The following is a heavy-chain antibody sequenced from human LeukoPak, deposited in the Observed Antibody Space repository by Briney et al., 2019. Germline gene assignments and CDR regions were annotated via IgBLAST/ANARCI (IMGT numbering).Heavy chain of an antibody. Sequence: SETLSLTCTVSGGSISSSSYYWGWLRQPPGKGLEWIGSIYYSGSTYYNPSLKSRVTISVDTSKNQFSLKLSSVTAADTAVYYCARAYSSGRPVDYWGQGTLVTVSS. CDR3: ARAYSSGRPVDY. J-gene: IGHJ4*02. D-gene: IGHD3-22*01. CDR1: GGSISSSSYY. CDR2: IYYSGST. V-gene: IGHV4-39*07.